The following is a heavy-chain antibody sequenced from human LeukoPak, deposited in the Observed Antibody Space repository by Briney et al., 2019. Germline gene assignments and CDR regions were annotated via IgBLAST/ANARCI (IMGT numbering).Heavy chain of an antibody. Sequence: GESLKISCEMSGYSFSTYWIGWVLQMPGKGLEWMVIIYPGDSDTRYSPSFRGQITFSADKSVSTAYMQWSSLKASDTAIYYCARRSSSTNYYSVFDYWGQGTLVTVSS. CDR2: IYPGDSDT. J-gene: IGHJ4*02. CDR3: ARRSSSTNYYSVFDY. D-gene: IGHD3-10*01. V-gene: IGHV5-51*01. CDR1: GYSFSTYW.